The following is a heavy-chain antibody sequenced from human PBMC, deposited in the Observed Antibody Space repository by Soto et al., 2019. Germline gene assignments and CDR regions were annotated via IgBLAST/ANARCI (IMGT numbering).Heavy chain of an antibody. CDR2: SSGSGGCT. CDR3: ALLSKDDYSTYYYSLDV. V-gene: IGHV3-23*01. D-gene: IGHD2-21*01. J-gene: IGHJ6*03. Sequence: PGGSLRLACAASGFTFSSWAVTWVRQAPGKGLEWVSASSGSGGCTYYADSVKGRFTSSRDNSQNTLYLQMHSLRAEATAVYYCALLSKDDYSTYYYSLDVWGKGTTVTVSS. CDR1: GFTFSSWA.